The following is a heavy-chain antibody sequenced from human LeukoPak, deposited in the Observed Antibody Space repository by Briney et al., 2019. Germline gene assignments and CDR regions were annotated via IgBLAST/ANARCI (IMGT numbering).Heavy chain of an antibody. CDR1: GFTFSSYW. CDR3: ARGRWLQALYYSDY. V-gene: IGHV3-7*04. J-gene: IGHJ4*02. D-gene: IGHD5-24*01. CDR2: IKQDGSEK. Sequence: GGSPRLSCAASGFTFSSYWMTWVRQAPGKGLESVASIKQDGSEKYYVDSVKGRFTISRDNAKNSLHLQMNSLRAEDTAVYYCARGRWLQALYYSDYWGQGTLVTVSS.